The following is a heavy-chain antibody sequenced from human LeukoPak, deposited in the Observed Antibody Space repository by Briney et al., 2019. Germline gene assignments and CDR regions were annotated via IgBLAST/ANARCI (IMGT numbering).Heavy chain of an antibody. Sequence: GGSLRLSCATSGFTFSSYSMNWVRQAPGKGLEWVSSISSSSSYIYYADSVKGRFTISRDNAKNSLYLQMNSLRAEDTAVYYCARGPTRNSDDYWGQGTLVTVSS. CDR2: ISSSSSYI. CDR1: GFTFSSYS. V-gene: IGHV3-21*01. J-gene: IGHJ4*02. D-gene: IGHD4-23*01. CDR3: ARGPTRNSDDY.